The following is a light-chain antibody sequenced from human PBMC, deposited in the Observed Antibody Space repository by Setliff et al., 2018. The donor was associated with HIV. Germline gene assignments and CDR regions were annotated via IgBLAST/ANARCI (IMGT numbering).Light chain of an antibody. Sequence: QSVLAQPASVSGSPGQPIIISCIGTSSDVGSYNLVSWYQQHPGKVPKLIIYEGIKRPSGVSNRFSGSKSGNTASLTISGLQAEDEADYYCCSYTSSITYVFGTGTKVTVL. CDR1: SSDVGSYNL. V-gene: IGLV2-14*02. CDR3: CSYTSSITYV. J-gene: IGLJ1*01. CDR2: EGI.